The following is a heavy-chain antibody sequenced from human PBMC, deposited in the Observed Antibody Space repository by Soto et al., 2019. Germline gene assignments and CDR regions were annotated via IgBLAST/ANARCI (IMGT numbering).Heavy chain of an antibody. V-gene: IGHV4-61*08. CDR2: VYFSGST. Sequence: SETLSLTCSVSGDSVSSGEYYWSWLRQPPGKGLEWNGHVYFSGSTNYIPSLKSRLTMAVDTAKNQFSLKLNPVTAADSSVYYCARIPGDTDMIYWSDPWGQGTQVTVSS. D-gene: IGHD3-16*01. CDR1: GDSVSSGEYY. CDR3: ARIPGDTDMIYWSDP. J-gene: IGHJ5*02.